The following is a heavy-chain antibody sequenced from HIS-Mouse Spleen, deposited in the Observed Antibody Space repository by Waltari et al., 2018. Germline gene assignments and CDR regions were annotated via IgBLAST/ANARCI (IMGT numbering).Heavy chain of an antibody. Sequence: AGLLKPSETLSLTCAVYGGSFSGYYWSWIRQPPGKGLEWIGEINHSGSTNYNPSLKSRVTISVDTSKNQFSLKLSSVTAADTAVYYCARGRFHSWNDAFDIWGQGTMVTVSS. CDR2: INHSGST. D-gene: IGHD1-1*01. J-gene: IGHJ3*02. CDR1: GGSFSGYY. V-gene: IGHV4-34*01. CDR3: ARGRFHSWNDAFDI.